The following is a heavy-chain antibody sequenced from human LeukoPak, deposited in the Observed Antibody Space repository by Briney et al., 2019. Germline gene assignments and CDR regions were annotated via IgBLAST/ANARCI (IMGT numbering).Heavy chain of an antibody. V-gene: IGHV3-48*04. CDR2: ISGRGNTI. CDR1: GFTFSSYN. Sequence: GGSLRLSCAASGFTFSSYNMNWVRQAPGKGLEWVSYISGRGNTIKYADSVKGRFTISRDNGKNSLYLHMSSLRAEHPAVYYCARDPPALEDFDYWGQGTQVTLPS. CDR3: ARDPPALEDFDY. J-gene: IGHJ4*02.